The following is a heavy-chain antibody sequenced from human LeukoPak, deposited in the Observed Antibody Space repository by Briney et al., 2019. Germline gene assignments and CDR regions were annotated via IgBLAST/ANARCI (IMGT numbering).Heavy chain of an antibody. CDR3: ASRPDRSLLLFYDY. J-gene: IGHJ4*02. CDR2: INPNSGGS. D-gene: IGHD2/OR15-2a*01. V-gene: IGHV1-2*02. Sequence: ASVKVSCKASGYTFTDYYMHWVRQAPGQGLEWMGWINPNSGGSNYAQKFQDRVTMTRDTSINTVYMELRSLRSDDTAVYYCASRPDRSLLLFYDYWGQGTLVTVSS. CDR1: GYTFTDYY.